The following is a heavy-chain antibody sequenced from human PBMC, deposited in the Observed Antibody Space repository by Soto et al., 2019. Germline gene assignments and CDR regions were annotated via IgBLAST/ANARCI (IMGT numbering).Heavy chain of an antibody. CDR2: ISWNSGSI. V-gene: IGHV3-9*01. CDR1: GFTFDDYA. J-gene: IGHJ4*02. Sequence: EVQLVESGGGLVQPGRSLRLSCAASGFTFDDYAMHWVRQAPGKGLEWVSGISWNSGSIGYADSVKGRFTISRDNAKNSLYLQMNSLRAEDTALYYCAKDTRYGDYRVVDYWGQGTLVTVPS. D-gene: IGHD4-17*01. CDR3: AKDTRYGDYRVVDY.